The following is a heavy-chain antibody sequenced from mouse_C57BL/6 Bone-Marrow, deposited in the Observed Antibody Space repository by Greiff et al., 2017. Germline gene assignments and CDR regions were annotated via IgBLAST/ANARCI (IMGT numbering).Heavy chain of an antibody. CDR2: IDPENGDT. J-gene: IGHJ1*03. V-gene: IGHV14-4*01. Sequence: DVKLQESGAELVRPGASVKLSCTASGFNIKDDYMHWVKQRPEQGLEWIGWIDPENGDTEYASKFQGKATITADTSSNTAYLQLSSLTSEDTAVYYCTGFWTTVVGYFDVWGTGTTVTVSS. CDR3: TGFWTTVVGYFDV. D-gene: IGHD1-1*01. CDR1: GFNIKDDY.